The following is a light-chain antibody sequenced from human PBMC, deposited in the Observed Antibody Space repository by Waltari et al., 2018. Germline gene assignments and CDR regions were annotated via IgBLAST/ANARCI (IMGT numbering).Light chain of an antibody. CDR3: QQYNVWPPLT. V-gene: IGKV3-15*01. CDR1: QSIHDN. CDR2: GAS. Sequence: EVVMTQSPATLSVSPGERVTLSCRASQSIHDNLAWYQHRPGQAPWLLIYGASTSAPDIPGRFVGGGSETECTLTIKSLQSEDSAVYYCQQYNVWPPLTFGGGTKVEIK. J-gene: IGKJ4*01.